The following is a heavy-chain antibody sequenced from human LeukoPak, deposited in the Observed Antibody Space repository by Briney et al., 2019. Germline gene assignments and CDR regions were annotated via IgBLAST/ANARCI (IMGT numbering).Heavy chain of an antibody. CDR1: GFTFSSYG. D-gene: IGHD1-26*01. V-gene: IGHV3-33*01. J-gene: IGHJ4*02. CDR2: IWYDGSNK. Sequence: AGGSLRLSCAASGFTFSSYGMHWVRQAPGKGLEWVAVIWYDGSNKYYADSVKGRFTISRDNSKNTLYLQMNSLRAEDTAVYYCARDFSVGALIFSFGYWGQGTLVTVSS. CDR3: ARDFSVGALIFSFGY.